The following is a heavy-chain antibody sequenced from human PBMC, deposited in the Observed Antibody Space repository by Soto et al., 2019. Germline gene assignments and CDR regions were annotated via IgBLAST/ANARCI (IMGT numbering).Heavy chain of an antibody. J-gene: IGHJ6*02. D-gene: IGHD6-6*01. CDR1: GGSISSGGYY. V-gene: IGHV4-31*03. CDR2: IYYSGST. CDR3: ARDPEYTGERYYYSYGMDV. Sequence: QVQLQESGPGLVKPSQTLSLTCTVSGGSISSGGYYWSWIRQHPGKGLEWIGHIYYSGSTYYNPALKRRVTISVRTSKNQFSLKLSSVSAADTAVYYCARDPEYTGERYYYSYGMDVWGQGTTVTVSS.